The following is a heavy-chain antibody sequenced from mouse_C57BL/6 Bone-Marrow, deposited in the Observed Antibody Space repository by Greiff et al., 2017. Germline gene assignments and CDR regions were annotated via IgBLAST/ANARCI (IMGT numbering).Heavy chain of an antibody. CDR2: IDPSDSYT. Sequence: QVQLQQPGAELVMPGASVKLSCKASGYTFTSYWMHWVKQRPGQGLEWIGEIDPSDSYTNYNQKFKGKSTLTVDKSSSTAYMQLSSLTSEDSAVYYCARKSRYDVFADWGQGTLVTVSA. V-gene: IGHV1-69*01. J-gene: IGHJ3*01. D-gene: IGHD2-12*01. CDR3: ARKSRYDVFAD. CDR1: GYTFTSYW.